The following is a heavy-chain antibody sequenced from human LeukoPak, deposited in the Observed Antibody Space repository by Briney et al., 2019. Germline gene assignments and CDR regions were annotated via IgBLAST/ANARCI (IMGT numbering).Heavy chain of an antibody. CDR3: AELGITMIGGV. CDR1: GFTFSSYV. D-gene: IGHD3-10*02. V-gene: IGHV3-48*03. CDR2: ISSSGSTI. Sequence: PGGSLRLSCAVSGFTFSSYVMGWVRQAPGKGLEWVSYISSSGSTIYYADSVKGRFTISRDNAKNSLYLQMNSLRAEDTAVYYCAELGITMIGGVWGKGTTVTISS. J-gene: IGHJ6*04.